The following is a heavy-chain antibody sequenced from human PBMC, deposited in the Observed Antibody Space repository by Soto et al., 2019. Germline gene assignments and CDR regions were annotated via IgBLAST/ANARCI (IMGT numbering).Heavy chain of an antibody. V-gene: IGHV4-59*01. CDR1: GGSISSYY. CDR3: ARAEQQLAPFDS. CDR2: MYYSGNT. Sequence: SETLSLTCTVSGGSISSYYWNWIRQPPGKGLEWIGYMYYSGNTNYNPSLKSRVTISVDTSKNQFSLKLNFVTAADTAVYYCARAEQQLAPFDSWGQGTLVTVSS. D-gene: IGHD6-13*01. J-gene: IGHJ4*02.